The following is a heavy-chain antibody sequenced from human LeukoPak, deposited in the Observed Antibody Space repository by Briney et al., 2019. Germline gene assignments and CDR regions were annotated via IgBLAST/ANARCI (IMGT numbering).Heavy chain of an antibody. V-gene: IGHV3-9*01. CDR3: ARVLGSSEDYVWGSYRF. CDR1: GFTFDDYA. J-gene: IGHJ4*02. D-gene: IGHD3-16*02. CDR2: ISWNSGSI. Sequence: GRSLRLSCAASGFTFDDYAMHWVRQAPGKGLEWVSGISWNSGSIGYADSVKGRFTISRDNAKNSLYLQMNSLRAEDTAVYYCARVLGSSEDYVWGSYRFWGQGTLVTVSS.